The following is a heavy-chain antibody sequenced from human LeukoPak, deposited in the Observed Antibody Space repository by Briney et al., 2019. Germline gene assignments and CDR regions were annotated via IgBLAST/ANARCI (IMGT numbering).Heavy chain of an antibody. D-gene: IGHD2-2*02. J-gene: IGHJ6*04. CDR1: GFTFSSYE. V-gene: IGHV3-48*03. CDR3: ARDLGYCTSTSCYSLYGMDV. CDR2: ISSSGSTI. Sequence: GGSLRLSCAASGFTFSSYEMNWVRQAPGKGLEWVSYISSSGSTIYYADSVKGRFTISRDNAKNSLYLQMNSLRAKDTAVYYYARDLGYCTSTSCYSLYGMDVWGKGTTVTVSS.